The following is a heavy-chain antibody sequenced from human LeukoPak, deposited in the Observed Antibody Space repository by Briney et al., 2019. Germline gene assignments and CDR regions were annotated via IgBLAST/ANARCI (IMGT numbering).Heavy chain of an antibody. D-gene: IGHD3-10*01. CDR2: INPHTNGT. V-gene: IGHV1-2*02. CDR3: ARGTTLVRGLIPPSDY. Sequence: ASVTVSFKASGYTFTGYYIHWVRQAPGQGLEWMGWINPHTNGTNFAQKFQGRVTITRDTSISTAYMELSRLRSDDTAVYFCARGTTLVRGLIPPSDYWGQGTQVTVS. J-gene: IGHJ4*02. CDR1: GYTFTGYY.